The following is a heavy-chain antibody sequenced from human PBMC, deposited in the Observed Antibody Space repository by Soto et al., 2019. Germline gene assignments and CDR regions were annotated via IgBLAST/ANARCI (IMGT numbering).Heavy chain of an antibody. V-gene: IGHV1-18*01. Sequence: QVKLVQSGTEVKEPGASITVSCKASGYSFATSGMTWVRQAPGQGLEWMGWISVYNGNTNYDQNLQDRVTMTTDTSTRTAYLELRNLRSDDTAVYYCARAGQYYDASVYGDWGQGTLVTVSS. CDR1: GYSFATSG. J-gene: IGHJ4*02. CDR2: ISVYNGNT. CDR3: ARAGQYYDASVYGD. D-gene: IGHD2-8*01.